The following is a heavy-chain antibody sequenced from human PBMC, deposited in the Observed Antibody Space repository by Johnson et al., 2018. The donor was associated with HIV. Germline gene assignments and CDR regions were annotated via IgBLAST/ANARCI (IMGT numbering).Heavy chain of an antibody. CDR1: GFTFSSYG. Sequence: VQLVESGGGVVQPGRSLRLSCAASGFTFSSYGMHWVRQAPGKGLEWVANIKQEGSEQYYMDSVKGRFTISRDNAKNSLYLQMDSLRTEDTAVYYCARDVGAFDIWGQGTMVTVSS. CDR2: IKQEGSEQ. J-gene: IGHJ3*02. V-gene: IGHV3-7*01. CDR3: ARDVGAFDI.